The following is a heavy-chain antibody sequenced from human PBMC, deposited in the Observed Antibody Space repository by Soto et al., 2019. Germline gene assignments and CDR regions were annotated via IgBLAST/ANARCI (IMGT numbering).Heavy chain of an antibody. CDR3: AINGAHSSAPYYYYGMDV. CDR2: ISYDGSNK. CDR1: GFTFSSYG. V-gene: IGHV3-30*03. Sequence: QVQLVESGGGVVQPGRSLRLSCAASGFTFSSYGMHWVRQAPGKGLEWVAVISYDGSNKYYADSVKGRFTISRDNSKNTLYLQMNSLRAEDTAVYSCAINGAHSSAPYYYYGMDVWGQGTTVTVSS. D-gene: IGHD6-19*01. J-gene: IGHJ6*02.